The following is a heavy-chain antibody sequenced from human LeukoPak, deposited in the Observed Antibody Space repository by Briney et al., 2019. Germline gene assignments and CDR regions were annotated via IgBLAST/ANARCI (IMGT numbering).Heavy chain of an antibody. J-gene: IGHJ4*02. CDR2: ISSSSSYI. D-gene: IGHD5-18*01. CDR3: AKDVREGAMVLDY. Sequence: GGSLRLSCAASGFTFSSYSMNWVRQAPGKGLEWVSSISSSSSYIYYADSVKGRFTISRDNAKNSLYLQMNSLRAEDTAVYYCAKDVREGAMVLDYWGQGTLVTVSS. V-gene: IGHV3-21*04. CDR1: GFTFSSYS.